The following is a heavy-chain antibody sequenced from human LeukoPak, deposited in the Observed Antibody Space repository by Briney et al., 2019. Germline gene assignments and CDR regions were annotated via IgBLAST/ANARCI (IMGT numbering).Heavy chain of an antibody. Sequence: GGSLTLSCAASGFTFCSYWMHWVRQAPGKGLVWVSRVNSDGTGTTYADSVEGRFTISRDNAKNTVYLQMQSLRAEDTAIYFCIRTLIVATSPYMDVWGKGTTVTVSS. CDR2: VNSDGTGT. CDR3: IRTLIVATSPYMDV. V-gene: IGHV3-74*01. CDR1: GFTFCSYW. J-gene: IGHJ6*03. D-gene: IGHD5-12*01.